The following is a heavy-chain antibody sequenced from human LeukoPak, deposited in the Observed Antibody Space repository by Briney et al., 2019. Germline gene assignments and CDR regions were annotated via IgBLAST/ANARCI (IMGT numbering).Heavy chain of an antibody. J-gene: IGHJ4*02. Sequence: PSQTLSLTCTVYGASISSGGYYWSWIRQPAGKGLEYLGRIYSTGSTNYNPSLRSRVTIKLSSVTAADTAVYYCARDQTYSGSGIYTYFDYWGQGILVTVSS. CDR1: GASISSGGYY. CDR2: IYSTGST. CDR3: ARDQTYSGSGIYTYFDY. D-gene: IGHD3-10*01. V-gene: IGHV4-61*02.